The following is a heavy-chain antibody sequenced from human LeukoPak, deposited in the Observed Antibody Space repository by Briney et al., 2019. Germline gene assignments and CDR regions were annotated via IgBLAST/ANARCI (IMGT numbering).Heavy chain of an antibody. CDR3: ARGEWAYYDSSGYYHFDY. J-gene: IGHJ4*02. D-gene: IGHD3-22*01. V-gene: IGHV3-7*01. CDR1: GFTFSSYW. CDR2: IKQDGSEK. Sequence: AGGSLRLSCAASGFTFSSYWMSWVRQAPGKGLEWVANIKQDGSEKYYVDSVKGRFTISRDNAKNSLYLQMNSLRAEDTAVHYCARGEWAYYDSSGYYHFDYWGQGTLVTVSS.